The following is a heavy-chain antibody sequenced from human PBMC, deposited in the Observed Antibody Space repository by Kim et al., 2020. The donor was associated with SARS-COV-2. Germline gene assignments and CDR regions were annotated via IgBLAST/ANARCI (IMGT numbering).Heavy chain of an antibody. CDR2: INQDGSDK. CDR3: ASWGGHENY. J-gene: IGHJ4*02. Sequence: GGSLRLSCAASGFTFSSSWMSWVRQTPGKGLEWVAHINQDGSDKYYVDSVKGRFTISRDNTRNSLFLQMNSLRADDRAVYYCASWGGHENYWGQGTLVTVSS. CDR1: GFTFSSSW. D-gene: IGHD5-12*01. V-gene: IGHV3-7*03.